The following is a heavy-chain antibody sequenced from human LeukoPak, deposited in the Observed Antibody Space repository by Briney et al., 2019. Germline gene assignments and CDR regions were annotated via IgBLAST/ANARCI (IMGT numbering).Heavy chain of an antibody. CDR1: GFTFSSYW. D-gene: IGHD2-21*01. CDR3: ARLVVTSAGDY. V-gene: IGHV3-74*01. Sequence: GGSLRLSCAASGFTFSSYWMHWVRQAPGKGLMWVSRINSDGSSTSYADSVKGRFTISRDNAKNTLYLQMNSLRAEDTAVYYCARLVVTSAGDYWGQGTLVTVSS. CDR2: INSDGSST. J-gene: IGHJ4*02.